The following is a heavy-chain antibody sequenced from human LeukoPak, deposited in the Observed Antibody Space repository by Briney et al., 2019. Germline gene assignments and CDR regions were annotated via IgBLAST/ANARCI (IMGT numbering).Heavy chain of an antibody. CDR2: IYYSGST. V-gene: IGHV4-31*03. Sequence: SETLSLTCTVSGGSISSGGYYWSWIRQHPGKGLEWIGYIYYSGSTYYNPSLESRVTMSVDTSNNQFSLKLSSVTAADTAVYYCARFRRNYYDSSRSLAFDIWGQGTMVTVSS. CDR1: GGSISSGGYY. CDR3: ARFRRNYYDSSRSLAFDI. J-gene: IGHJ3*02. D-gene: IGHD3-22*01.